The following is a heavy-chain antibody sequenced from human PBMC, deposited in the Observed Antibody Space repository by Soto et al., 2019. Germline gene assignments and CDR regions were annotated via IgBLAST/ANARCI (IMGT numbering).Heavy chain of an antibody. V-gene: IGHV3-23*01. Sequence: EVQLLESGGGLVQPGGSLRLSCAASGFTFSSYAMSWVRQAPGKGLEWVSSISTNGGSTYYADSVKGRFTISRDNSNNTLYLQMNSLTAEDTAVYYCSLSDRYYGMDVWGLGTTVTVSS. CDR2: ISTNGGST. CDR1: GFTFSSYA. CDR3: SLSDRYYGMDV. J-gene: IGHJ6*02.